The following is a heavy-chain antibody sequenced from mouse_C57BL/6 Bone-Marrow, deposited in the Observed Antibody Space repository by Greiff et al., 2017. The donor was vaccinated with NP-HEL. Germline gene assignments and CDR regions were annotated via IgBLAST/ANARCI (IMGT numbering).Heavy chain of an antibody. CDR1: GYTFTGYW. D-gene: IGHD2-3*01. CDR3: ARGDCYPLIRAMDY. Sequence: VMLVESGAELMKPGASVKLSCKATGYTFTGYWIEWVKQRPGHGLEWIGKILPGSGSTNYNEKFKGKATFTADKASNTAYMQLSSLTTEDSAIYYCARGDCYPLIRAMDYWGQGTSVTVSA. J-gene: IGHJ4*01. CDR2: ILPGSGST. V-gene: IGHV1-9*01.